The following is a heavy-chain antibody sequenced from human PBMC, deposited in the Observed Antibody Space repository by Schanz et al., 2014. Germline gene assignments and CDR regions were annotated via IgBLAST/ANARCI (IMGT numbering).Heavy chain of an antibody. CDR2: ISYDGSNQ. CDR1: GFTVRSYA. Sequence: QVQLVESGGGVVQPGRSLRLSCAASGFTVRSYAMHWVRQAPGKGLEWVAAISYDGSNQYYTDSVKGRFTVSRDNSKNTLYLQMNSLRAEDTAVYYCAKEESPPSLVDYWGQGTLVTVSS. CDR3: AKEESPPSLVDY. J-gene: IGHJ4*02. V-gene: IGHV3-30*04.